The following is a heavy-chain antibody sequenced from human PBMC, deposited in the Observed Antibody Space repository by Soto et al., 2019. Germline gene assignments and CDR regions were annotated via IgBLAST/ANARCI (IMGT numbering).Heavy chain of an antibody. CDR2: IYPRDSDA. CDR3: ARQPFDW. J-gene: IGHJ4*01. Sequence: GESLKISCKGSGYNFVNYWIGWVRQMPGKGLEWMGIIYPRDSDAEYSPSFQGQVTISVDKSINTAYLQWSSLKASDTAIYYCARQPFDWWGQGNLVTVSS. CDR1: GYNFVNYW. V-gene: IGHV5-51*01.